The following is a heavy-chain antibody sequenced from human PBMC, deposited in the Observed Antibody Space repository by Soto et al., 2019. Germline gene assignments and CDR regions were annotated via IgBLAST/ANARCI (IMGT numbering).Heavy chain of an antibody. J-gene: IGHJ3*01. Sequence: PGESLKISCKGSGYKFSTYWIAWVRQMPGKGLEFVGVVYPSDSQTTYNPSFQGQVTLSADKSIDTAYLQWGSLKASDTAMYYCARLSTVLNVRTASDVWGQGTMVTVSS. CDR3: ARLSTVLNVRTASDV. CDR1: GYKFSTYW. D-gene: IGHD2-21*02. V-gene: IGHV5-51*01. CDR2: VYPSDSQT.